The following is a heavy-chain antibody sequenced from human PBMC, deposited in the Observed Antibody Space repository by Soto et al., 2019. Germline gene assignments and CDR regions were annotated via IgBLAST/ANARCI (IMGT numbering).Heavy chain of an antibody. CDR3: ARMVRGSNIDYYHYMDV. CDR2: ISAYNGDT. V-gene: IGHV1-18*01. D-gene: IGHD3-10*01. CDR1: GYTFTSHG. J-gene: IGHJ6*03. Sequence: QVPLVQSGGEVRKPGASVKVSCKASGYTFTSHGISWVRQAPGQGLEWMGWISAYNGDTNYAQKLQGRVTVTTDRSTSTAYMELRSLRSEDTAVYYCARMVRGSNIDYYHYMDVWGKGTTVTVSS.